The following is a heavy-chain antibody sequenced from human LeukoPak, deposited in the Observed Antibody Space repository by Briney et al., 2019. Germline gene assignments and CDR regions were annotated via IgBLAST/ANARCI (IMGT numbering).Heavy chain of an antibody. J-gene: IGHJ4*02. CDR2: IWYDGTNK. V-gene: IGHV3-33*01. D-gene: IGHD5-24*01. CDR1: GFTFSTYG. CDR3: ARALMLGDGYNHLYFDY. Sequence: GRSLRLSCAASGFTFSTYGMHWVRQAPGKGLEWVAVIWYDGTNKYYADSVKGRFTISRDNSKNTLYLQMNSLRVEDTAVCYCARALMLGDGYNHLYFDYWGQGTLVTVSS.